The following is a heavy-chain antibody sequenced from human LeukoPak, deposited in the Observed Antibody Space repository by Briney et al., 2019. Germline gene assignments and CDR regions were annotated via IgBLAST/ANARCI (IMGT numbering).Heavy chain of an antibody. J-gene: IGHJ4*02. D-gene: IGHD2-15*01. CDR1: GFTVSSNF. V-gene: IGHV3-23*01. CDR2: VTGSGSST. Sequence: GGSLRLSCAASGFTVSSNFMTWVRQAPGKGLEWVSGVTGSGSSTHYADSVKGRFTISRDNSKNTLYLQMDSLRAEDTAVYYCAKGRGSSYYFDYWGQGTLVTVSS. CDR3: AKGRGSSYYFDY.